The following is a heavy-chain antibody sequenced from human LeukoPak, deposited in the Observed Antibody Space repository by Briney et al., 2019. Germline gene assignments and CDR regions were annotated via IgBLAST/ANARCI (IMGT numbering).Heavy chain of an antibody. CDR3: ARGRRSGSYRYYYYYYYMEV. V-gene: IGHV4-34*01. D-gene: IGHD1-26*01. J-gene: IGHJ6*03. CDR1: GGSFSGYY. CDR2: INHSGST. Sequence: SETLSLTCAVYGGSFSGYYWSWIRQPPGKGLEWIGEINHSGSTNYNPSLKSRVTISVDTSKNQFSLKLSSVTAADTAVYYCARGRRSGSYRYYYYYYYMEVWGKGTTVTVSS.